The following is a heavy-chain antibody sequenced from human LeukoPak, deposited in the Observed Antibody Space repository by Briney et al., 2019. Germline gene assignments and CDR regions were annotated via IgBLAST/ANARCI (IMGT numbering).Heavy chain of an antibody. D-gene: IGHD2-2*01. CDR2: ISGSGGST. Sequence: GGSLRLSCAASGFTFINYAMSWVRQTPGKGLEWVSAISGSGGSTYYADSVKGRFTISRDNSKNTLYLQMNSLRAEDTAVYYCAKAGGYCSSTSCSIPSDYWGQGTLVTVSS. CDR3: AKAGGYCSSTSCSIPSDY. CDR1: GFTFINYA. J-gene: IGHJ4*02. V-gene: IGHV3-23*01.